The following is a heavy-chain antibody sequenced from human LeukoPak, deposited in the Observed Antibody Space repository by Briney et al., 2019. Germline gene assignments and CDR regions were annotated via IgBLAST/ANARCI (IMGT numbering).Heavy chain of an antibody. CDR2: ISAYNGNT. D-gene: IGHD5-18*01. V-gene: IGHV1-18*01. Sequence: ASVKVSCKASGYTFTSYGISWVRQAPGQGLEWMGWISAYNGNTNYAQKRQGRVTMTTDTSTSTAYMALRSLRSDDTAVYYCARASDYTAMALTDYWGQGTLVTVSS. CDR3: ARASDYTAMALTDY. J-gene: IGHJ4*02. CDR1: GYTFTSYG.